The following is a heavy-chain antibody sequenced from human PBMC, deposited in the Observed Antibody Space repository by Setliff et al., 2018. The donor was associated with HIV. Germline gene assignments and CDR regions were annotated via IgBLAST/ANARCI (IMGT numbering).Heavy chain of an antibody. CDR1: GYSISSGYY. J-gene: IGHJ3*02. V-gene: IGHV4-38-2*01. CDR3: ARYVAYDEDDFDI. CDR2: IYYSGST. Sequence: PSETLSLTCDVSGYSISSGYYWGWIRQPPGKGLELIGSIYYSGSTKYNPSLKSRVTMSVDTSKNQFSLKLNSVTAADTAVYYCARYVAYDEDDFDIWGQGTMVTVSS. D-gene: IGHD3-16*01.